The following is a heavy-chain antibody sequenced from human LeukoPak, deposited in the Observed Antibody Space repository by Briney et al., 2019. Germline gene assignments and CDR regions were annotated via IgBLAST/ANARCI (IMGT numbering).Heavy chain of an antibody. CDR1: GGSISSYY. Sequence: PSETLSLTCTVSGGSISSYYWSWIRQPPGKGLEWIGYTYYSGSTNYNPSLKSRVTISVDTSKNQFSLKLSSVTAADTAVYYCARAWSGYSYGSSFADYWGQGTPVTVSS. J-gene: IGHJ4*02. CDR3: ARAWSGYSYGSSFADY. CDR2: TYYSGST. V-gene: IGHV4-59*01. D-gene: IGHD5-18*01.